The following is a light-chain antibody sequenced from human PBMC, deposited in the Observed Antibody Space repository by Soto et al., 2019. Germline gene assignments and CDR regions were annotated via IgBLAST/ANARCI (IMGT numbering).Light chain of an antibody. V-gene: IGKV3-20*01. Sequence: EIVLTQSPGTLSLSPGDRVTLSCRASQSVSSNYLAWYQQKPGQAPRLLIYATSARATGIPVRFSGSGSGTDFTLTISRLEPEDFAMYYCQQYGDYNSPRYSFGQGTRLEI. J-gene: IGKJ2*03. CDR2: ATS. CDR1: QSVSSNY. CDR3: QQYGDYNSPRYS.